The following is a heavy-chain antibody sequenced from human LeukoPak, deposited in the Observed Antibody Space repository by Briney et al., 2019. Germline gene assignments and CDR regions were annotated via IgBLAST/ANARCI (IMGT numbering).Heavy chain of an antibody. V-gene: IGHV3-23*01. CDR2: ISGSGGST. D-gene: IGHD3-9*01. CDR3: ARDLALRYFD. CDR1: GFTFSNYA. Sequence: GGSLRLSCAASGFTFSNYAMSWVRQAPGKGLEWVSAISGSGGSTYYADSVKGRFTISRDNAKNSLYLQMNSLRAEDTAVYYCARDLALRYFDWGQGTLVTVSS. J-gene: IGHJ4*02.